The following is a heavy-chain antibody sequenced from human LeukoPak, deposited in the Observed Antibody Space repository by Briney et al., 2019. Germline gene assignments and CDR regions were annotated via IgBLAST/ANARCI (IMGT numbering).Heavy chain of an antibody. D-gene: IGHD3-22*01. CDR1: GGSISSSY. V-gene: IGHV4-59*01. Sequence: SETLSLTCSVSGGSISSSYWSWIRQPPGKRLEWIGCIHYGGNTKYNPSLESRVTISLDASKNQFSLKLNSVTAADTAVYHCASGFYDNSGYSNWFDPWGQGTLVTVSS. CDR2: IHYGGNT. CDR3: ASGFYDNSGYSNWFDP. J-gene: IGHJ5*02.